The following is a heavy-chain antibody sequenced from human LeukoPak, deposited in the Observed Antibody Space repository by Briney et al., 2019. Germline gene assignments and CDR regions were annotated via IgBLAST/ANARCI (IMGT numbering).Heavy chain of an antibody. J-gene: IGHJ3*02. D-gene: IGHD3-22*01. V-gene: IGHV4-59*01. CDR3: ARDQMAGYDFSDYNPGFAFDI. Sequence: PSETLSLTCTVSGGSISSYYWSWIRQPPGKGLEWIGYIYYSGSTNYNPSLKSRVTISLDMSKNQFSLKLSSVTAADTAIYYCARDQMAGYDFSDYNPGFAFDIWGQGTMVTVSS. CDR2: IYYSGST. CDR1: GGSISSYY.